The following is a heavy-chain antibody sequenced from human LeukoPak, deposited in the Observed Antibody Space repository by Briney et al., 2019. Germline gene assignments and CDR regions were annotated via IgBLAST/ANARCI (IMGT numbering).Heavy chain of an antibody. CDR2: IYHSGST. CDR3: ASGSEGYSSGWYGGLLLYY. D-gene: IGHD6-19*01. Sequence: SETLSLTCAVSGGSISSSNWWSWVRQPPGKGLERIGEIYHSGSTKYNPSLKSRVTILVDKSKNQFSLKLSSVTAADTAVYYCASGSEGYSSGWYGGLLLYYWGQGTLVTVSS. J-gene: IGHJ4*02. V-gene: IGHV4-4*02. CDR1: GGSISSSNW.